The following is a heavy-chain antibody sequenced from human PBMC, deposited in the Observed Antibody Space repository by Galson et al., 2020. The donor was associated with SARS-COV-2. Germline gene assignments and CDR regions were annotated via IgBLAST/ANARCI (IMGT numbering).Heavy chain of an antibody. CDR3: ARGHNYDFWSGLYYYMDV. CDR1: GFTFSSYW. D-gene: IGHD3-3*01. CDR2: INSDGSST. Sequence: GESLKISCAASGFTFSSYWMHWVRQAPGKGLVWVSRINSDGSSTSYADSVKGRFTISRDNAKNTLYLQMNSLRAEDTAVYYCARGHNYDFWSGLYYYMDVWGKGPRSPSP. J-gene: IGHJ6*03. V-gene: IGHV3-74*01.